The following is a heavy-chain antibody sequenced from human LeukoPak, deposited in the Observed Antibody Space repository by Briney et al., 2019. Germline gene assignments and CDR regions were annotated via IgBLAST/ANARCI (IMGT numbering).Heavy chain of an antibody. V-gene: IGHV3-30-3*01. D-gene: IGHD2-2*01. CDR1: GFTFGDYA. J-gene: IGHJ5*02. CDR3: ARRGCSSTSCRNNWFDP. CDR2: ISYDGSNK. Sequence: GGSLRLSCTTSGFTFGDYAMHWVRQAPGKGLEWVAVISYDGSNKYYADSVKGRFTISRDNSKNTLYLQMNSLRAEDTAVYYCARRGCSSTSCRNNWFDPWGQGTLVTVSS.